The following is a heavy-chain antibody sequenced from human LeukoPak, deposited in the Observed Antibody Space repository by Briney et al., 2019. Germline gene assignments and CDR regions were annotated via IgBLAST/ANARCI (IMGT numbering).Heavy chain of an antibody. D-gene: IGHD5-24*01. V-gene: IGHV4-38-2*02. CDR2: IYYSGST. Sequence: SETLSLTCTVSGYSISSGYYWGWIRQPPGKGLEWIGYIYYSGSTYYNPSLKSRVSISVDTSKNQFSLKLSSVTAADTAVYYCARARCDTAITPRYWYFDLWGRGTLVAVSS. J-gene: IGHJ2*01. CDR3: ARARCDTAITPRYWYFDL. CDR1: GYSISSGYY.